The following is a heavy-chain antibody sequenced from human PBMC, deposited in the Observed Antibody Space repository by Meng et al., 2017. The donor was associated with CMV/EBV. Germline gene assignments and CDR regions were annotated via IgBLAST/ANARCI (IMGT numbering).Heavy chain of an antibody. J-gene: IGHJ4*02. Sequence: LTCIVSGGSMSGHHWGWIRQPAGEGLEWLGRITTSGGTDYNPSLKSRVTVSIDTSKNQFSLILSSVTAADTAVYYCARESSGFPLDYWGQGTLVTVSS. CDR2: ITTSGGT. CDR3: ARESSGFPLDY. CDR1: GGSMSGHH. D-gene: IGHD3-22*01. V-gene: IGHV4-4*07.